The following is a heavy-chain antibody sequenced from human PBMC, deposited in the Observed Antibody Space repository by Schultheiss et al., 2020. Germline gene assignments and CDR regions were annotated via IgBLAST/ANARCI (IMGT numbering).Heavy chain of an antibody. Sequence: ASVKVSCKASGYTFTSYGISWVRQAPGQGLEWMGWISAYNGNTNYAQKLQGRVTMTTDTSTSTAYMELRSLRSDDTAVYYCARVECGYCSGTGIIQHWGQGTLVTVSS. D-gene: IGHD2-15*01. V-gene: IGHV1-18*01. CDR1: GYTFTSYG. CDR2: ISAYNGNT. J-gene: IGHJ1*01. CDR3: ARVECGYCSGTGIIQH.